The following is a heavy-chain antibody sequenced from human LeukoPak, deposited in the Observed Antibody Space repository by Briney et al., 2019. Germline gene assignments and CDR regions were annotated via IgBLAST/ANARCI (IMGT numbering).Heavy chain of an antibody. D-gene: IGHD1-26*01. CDR3: ARDKYSGNDAFDI. Sequence: ASVKVSCKASGYAFTGYYMQWVREAPGQGLEWMGRINPNSGGTNYAQKFQGRVTMTRDTSISTAYMELSRLRSDDTAVYYCARDKYSGNDAFDIWGQGTMVTVSS. CDR1: GYAFTGYY. J-gene: IGHJ3*02. V-gene: IGHV1-2*06. CDR2: INPNSGGT.